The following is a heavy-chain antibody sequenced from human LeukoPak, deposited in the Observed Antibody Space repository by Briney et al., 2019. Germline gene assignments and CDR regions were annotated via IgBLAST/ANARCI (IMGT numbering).Heavy chain of an antibody. CDR1: GFTFSNYW. J-gene: IGHJ5*02. CDR3: AKSDWFDP. V-gene: IGHV3-74*01. Sequence: PGGSLRLSCAASGFTFSNYWMHWVRQAPGKGLVWVSRIKNDGSITSYAESVKGRFTISRDNAKNTLYLQMNSLRAEDTAVYYCAKSDWFDPWGQGTLVTVSS. CDR2: IKNDGSIT.